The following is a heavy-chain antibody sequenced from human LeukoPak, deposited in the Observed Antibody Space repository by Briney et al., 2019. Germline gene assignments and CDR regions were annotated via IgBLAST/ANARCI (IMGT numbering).Heavy chain of an antibody. V-gene: IGHV3-21*01. CDR3: ARDAQWLVPEGYYYYMDV. J-gene: IGHJ6*03. D-gene: IGHD6-19*01. CDR1: GVTFSRYN. Sequence: GGSLRLSCAGSGVTFSRYNMNWFRQAPGKGLERVSSISSSSRHIFYADSVKGRFTISRDDAKNSLFLQMNSLRAEDTAVYYCARDAQWLVPEGYYYYMDVWGKGTTVTVSS. CDR2: ISSSSRHI.